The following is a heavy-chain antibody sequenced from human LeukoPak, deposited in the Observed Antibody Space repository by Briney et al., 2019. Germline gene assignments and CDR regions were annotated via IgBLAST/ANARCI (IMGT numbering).Heavy chain of an antibody. CDR1: GFTFSSYA. D-gene: IGHD1-26*01. Sequence: GGSLRLSCEASGFTFSSYAMSWVRQVPGKGLEWVSSISGSGGSTDYADSVKGRFTTSRENSKNTLYLQMNSLRAEDTAVYYCAKDGSYYDFDYWGQGTLVTVSS. CDR2: ISGSGGST. CDR3: AKDGSYYDFDY. J-gene: IGHJ4*02. V-gene: IGHV3-23*01.